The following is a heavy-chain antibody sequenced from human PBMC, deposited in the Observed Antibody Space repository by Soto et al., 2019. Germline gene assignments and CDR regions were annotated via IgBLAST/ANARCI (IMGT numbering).Heavy chain of an antibody. J-gene: IGHJ5*02. Sequence: EVQLVESGGGVVQPGGSLRLSCVASGFPFSSYGMNWVRQAPGKGLEWVAYITTSSGHMYYADSVKGRFTISRDNGRNSLYLQMNSLRAEDTAVYYCVKGRLGGKWFDPWGQGTRVTVSS. CDR3: VKGRLGGKWFDP. CDR1: GFPFSSYG. CDR2: ITTSSGHM. V-gene: IGHV3-48*01. D-gene: IGHD6-6*01.